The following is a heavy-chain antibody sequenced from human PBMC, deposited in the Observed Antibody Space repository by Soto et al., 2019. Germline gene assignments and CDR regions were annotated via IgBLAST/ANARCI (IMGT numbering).Heavy chain of an antibody. V-gene: IGHV4-39*01. Sequence: ETLSLTCTVSGGSISSSSYYWGWIRQPPGKGLEWIGSIYYSGSTYYNPSLKSRVTISVDTSKNQFSLKLSSVTAADTAVYYCARRGYSYQFDPWGQGTLVTVSS. J-gene: IGHJ5*02. D-gene: IGHD5-18*01. CDR3: ARRGYSYQFDP. CDR1: GGSISSSSYY. CDR2: IYYSGST.